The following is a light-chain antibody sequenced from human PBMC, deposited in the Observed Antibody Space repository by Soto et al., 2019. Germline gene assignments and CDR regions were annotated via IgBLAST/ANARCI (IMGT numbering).Light chain of an antibody. J-gene: IGKJ4*01. CDR1: QSVYSN. CDR2: AAS. V-gene: IGKV3-15*01. CDR3: QQYNSWPLT. Sequence: EIVMTQSPATLSVSPGVRATLSCRASQSVYSNLAWYQHKPGQAPNLLIYAASTRATGIPARFSGSGSGTEFTLTISSLQSEDFAVYYCQQYNSWPLTFGGGTEVEIK.